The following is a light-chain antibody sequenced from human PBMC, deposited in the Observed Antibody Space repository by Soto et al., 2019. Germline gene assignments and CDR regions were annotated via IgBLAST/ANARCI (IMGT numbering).Light chain of an antibody. J-gene: IGKJ1*01. CDR1: QSVSSN. Sequence: ETVLTQSPATLSLSPGERATLSCRASQSVSSNLAWYQQKPGQAPRLLIYDASNRATGIPARFSGSGSGTDFTLTISSLQPDDFATYYCQQYNSYSQWTFGQGTKVDIK. CDR2: DAS. V-gene: IGKV3-11*01. CDR3: QQYNSYSQWT.